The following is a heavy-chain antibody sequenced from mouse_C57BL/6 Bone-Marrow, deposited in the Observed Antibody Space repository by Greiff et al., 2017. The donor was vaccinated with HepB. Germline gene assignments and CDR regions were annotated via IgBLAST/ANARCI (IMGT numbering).Heavy chain of an antibody. J-gene: IGHJ4*01. V-gene: IGHV6-6*01. Sequence: EVQVVESGGGLVQPGGSMKLSCAASGFTFSDAWMDWVRQSPEKGLEWVAEIRNKANNHATYYAESVKGRFTISRDDSKSSVYLQMNSLRAEDTGIYYCTLYYSNSYYYAMDYWGQGTSVTVSS. CDR3: TLYYSNSYYYAMDY. CDR1: GFTFSDAW. D-gene: IGHD2-5*01. CDR2: IRNKANNHAT.